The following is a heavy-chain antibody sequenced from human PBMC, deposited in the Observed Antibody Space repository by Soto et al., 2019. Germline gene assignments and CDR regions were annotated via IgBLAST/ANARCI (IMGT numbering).Heavy chain of an antibody. CDR2: IYHSGST. CDR1: GGSISSGGYS. V-gene: IGHV4-30-2*01. J-gene: IGHJ5*02. Sequence: QLQLQESGSGLVKPSQTLSLTCAVSGGSISSGGYSWSWIRQPPGKGLEWIGYIYHSGSTYSNPSLXRXXTISVDRSKNQFSLKLSSVSAADTAVYYCARVPGPWGQGTLVTVSS. CDR3: ARVPGP. D-gene: IGHD3-10*01.